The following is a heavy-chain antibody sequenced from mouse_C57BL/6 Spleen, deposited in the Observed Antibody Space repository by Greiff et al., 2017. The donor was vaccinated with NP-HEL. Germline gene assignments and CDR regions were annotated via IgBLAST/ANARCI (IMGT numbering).Heavy chain of an antibody. CDR1: GYAFSSYW. D-gene: IGHD1-1*01. CDR3: ASIKIDYGSSYYFDY. Sequence: VQLQQSGAELVKPGASVKISCKASGYAFSSYWMNWVKQRPGKGLEWIGQIYPGDGDTNYNGKFKGKATLTADKSSSTAYMQLSSLTSEDSAVYFCASIKIDYGSSYYFDYWGQGTTLTVSS. V-gene: IGHV1-80*01. J-gene: IGHJ2*01. CDR2: IYPGDGDT.